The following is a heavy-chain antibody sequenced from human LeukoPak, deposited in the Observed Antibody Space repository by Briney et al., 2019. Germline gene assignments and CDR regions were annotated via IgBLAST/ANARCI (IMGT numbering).Heavy chain of an antibody. CDR3: AKDLYYGYYFDN. CDR1: GFTFSSYG. Sequence: GGSLRLSCAASGFTFSSYGMHWVRQAPGKGLKWVALISNDGSNKHYADSVKGRFTISRDNSENMLYLQMNSLRAEDTAVYYCAKDLYYGYYFDNWGQGTLVTVSS. J-gene: IGHJ4*02. V-gene: IGHV3-30*18. CDR2: ISNDGSNK. D-gene: IGHD3-16*01.